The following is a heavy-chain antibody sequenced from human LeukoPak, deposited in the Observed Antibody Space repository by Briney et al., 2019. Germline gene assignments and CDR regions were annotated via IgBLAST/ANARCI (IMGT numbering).Heavy chain of an antibody. Sequence: GGSLRLSCAASGFTFSTYSMNWVRQAPGKGLEWVSVIYSGGSAYYAASVKGRFTVSRDNSKNTLYLQMNSLRAEDAAVYFCAKAPVTSCRGAYCYPFDSWGQGTLVTVSS. J-gene: IGHJ4*02. CDR2: IYSGGSA. V-gene: IGHV3-53*01. CDR3: AKAPVTSCRGAYCYPFDS. D-gene: IGHD2-21*01. CDR1: GFTFSTYS.